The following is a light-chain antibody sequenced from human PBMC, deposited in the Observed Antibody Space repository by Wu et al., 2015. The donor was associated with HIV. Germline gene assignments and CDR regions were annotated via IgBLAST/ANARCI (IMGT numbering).Light chain of an antibody. CDR1: QSVSSN. J-gene: IGKJ5*01. Sequence: EIVLTQSPDTLSLSPGERATLSCRASQSVSSNLAWYQQRPGQAPRLLIYGASTRAAGIPARFSGSGSGTDFTLTISSLEPDDFAIYYCQQRFTWPLTFGQGTRLEIK. CDR3: QQRFTWPLT. V-gene: IGKV3-11*01. CDR2: GAS.